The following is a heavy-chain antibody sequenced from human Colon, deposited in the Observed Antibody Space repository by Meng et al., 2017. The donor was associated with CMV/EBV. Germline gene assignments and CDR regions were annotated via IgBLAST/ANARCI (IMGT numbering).Heavy chain of an antibody. CDR3: AKSSRFSHYYGMDV. CDR2: NYDSGST. CDR1: GGSILDNFQ. D-gene: IGHD3-3*01. V-gene: IGHV4-59*01. Sequence: SETLSLTCTVSGGSILDNFQWGWIRQAPGKGLEWIGYNYDSGSTKYNPSLKSRVTISVDRSKNQFSLRLRSVTAADTAVYYCAKSSRFSHYYGMDVWGQGTTVTVSS. J-gene: IGHJ6*02.